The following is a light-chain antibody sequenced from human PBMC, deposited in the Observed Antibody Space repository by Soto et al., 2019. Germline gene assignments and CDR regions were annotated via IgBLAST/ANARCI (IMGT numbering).Light chain of an antibody. J-gene: IGKJ1*01. CDR1: QTISSW. V-gene: IGKV1-5*03. CDR3: QHYNSYSEA. Sequence: DIQMTQSPSTLSESVGDRVTITCRASQTISSWLAWYQQKPGKAPKLLIYKASTLKSGVPSRFSGSGSGTEFTLTISSLQPDDFATYYCQHYNSYSEAFGQGTMADVK. CDR2: KAS.